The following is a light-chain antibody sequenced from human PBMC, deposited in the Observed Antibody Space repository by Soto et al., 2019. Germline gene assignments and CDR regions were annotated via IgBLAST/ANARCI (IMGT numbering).Light chain of an antibody. CDR2: GTS. CDR1: QIVDSGY. CDR3: QQYDDSPIT. J-gene: IGKJ5*01. Sequence: EIVLTQSPGTLSLSPGDRATLSCRASQIVDSGYLAWYPQRPGQAPRLLIYGTSSRATGIPDRFSGSGSGTDFTLTISRLEPEDFAVYYCQQYDDSPITFGRGTRL. V-gene: IGKV3-20*01.